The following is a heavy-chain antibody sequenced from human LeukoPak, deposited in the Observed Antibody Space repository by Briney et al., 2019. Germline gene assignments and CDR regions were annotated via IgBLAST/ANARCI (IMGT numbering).Heavy chain of an antibody. CDR3: ARGNGDYGDYYYYYMDV. Sequence: SVKVSCKASGGTFSSYAISWVRQAPGQGLEWMGGIIPIFGTANYAQKFQGRVTITTDESTSTAYMELSSLRSEDTAVYYCARGNGDYGDYYYYYMDVRGKGTTVTVSS. CDR1: GGTFSSYA. CDR2: IIPIFGTA. D-gene: IGHD4-17*01. V-gene: IGHV1-69*05. J-gene: IGHJ6*03.